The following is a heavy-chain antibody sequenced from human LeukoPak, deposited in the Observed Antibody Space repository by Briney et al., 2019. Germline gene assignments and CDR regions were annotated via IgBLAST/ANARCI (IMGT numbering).Heavy chain of an antibody. CDR1: GYTFTSYY. CDR2: INPSGGST. J-gene: IGHJ6*03. D-gene: IGHD6-19*01. Sequence: ALVKVSCKASGYTFTSYYMHWVRQAPGQGLEWMGIINPSGGSTSYAQKFQGRVTMTRDMSTSTVYMELSSLRSEDTAVYYCARDASGWYPPVGRYYMDVWGKGTTVTVSS. V-gene: IGHV1-46*01. CDR3: ARDASGWYPPVGRYYMDV.